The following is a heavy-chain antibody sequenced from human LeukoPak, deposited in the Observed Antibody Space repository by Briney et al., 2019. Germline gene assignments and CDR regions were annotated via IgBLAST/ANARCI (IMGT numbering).Heavy chain of an antibody. CDR1: GGSISSYY. Sequence: SETLSLTCTVSGGSISSYYWSWIRQPAGTGLEWIGRIYTSGSTNYNPSLKSRVTMSVDTSKNQFSLKLSSVTAADTAVYYCARDGYCSGGSCHGRDGMDVWGQGTTVTVSS. D-gene: IGHD2-15*01. CDR2: IYTSGST. V-gene: IGHV4-4*07. CDR3: ARDGYCSGGSCHGRDGMDV. J-gene: IGHJ6*02.